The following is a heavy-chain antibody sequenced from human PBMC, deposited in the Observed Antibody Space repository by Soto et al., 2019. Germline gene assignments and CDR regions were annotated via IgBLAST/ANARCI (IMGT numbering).Heavy chain of an antibody. D-gene: IGHD5-18*01. J-gene: IGHJ4*02. Sequence: GASVKVSCKASGYTFTSYGISWVRQAPGQGLEWMGRISPNSGSTSYAQKFQGRVTMTRDTSTSTVYMELSSLRSEDAAVYYCARDGGYGYGSGRRFDYWGQGTLVTVSS. V-gene: IGHV1-46*01. CDR3: ARDGGYGYGSGRRFDY. CDR1: GYTFTSYG. CDR2: ISPNSGST.